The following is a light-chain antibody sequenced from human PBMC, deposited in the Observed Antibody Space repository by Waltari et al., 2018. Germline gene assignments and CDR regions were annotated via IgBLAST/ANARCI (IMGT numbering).Light chain of an antibody. Sequence: QSALTQPRSVSGSPGQSVTISCSGTSSDVGNYNLVSWYQQHPGNAPKLLIDDAVKRPSGVPDRFSGSKSGNTASLTISGLQTEDEADYYCCSYAGSYTFVFGGGTQLTVL. CDR2: DAV. CDR1: SSDVGNYNL. V-gene: IGLV2-11*01. J-gene: IGLJ7*01. CDR3: CSYAGSYTFV.